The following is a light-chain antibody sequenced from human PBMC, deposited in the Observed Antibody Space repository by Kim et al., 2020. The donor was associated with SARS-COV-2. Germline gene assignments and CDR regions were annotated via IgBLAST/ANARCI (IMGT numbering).Light chain of an antibody. J-gene: IGKJ1*01. Sequence: ETVLTQSPGTLSLSPGERATLSCRASQSVSSSCLARYQQKPGQAPRLLIYGTSNRATGIPARFSGGGSGTDFTLTISRLEREDFAVFYVKKMSSSPWTVGPGTKVDSK. CDR1: QSVSSSC. CDR2: GTS. CDR3: KKMSSSPWT. V-gene: IGKV3-20*01.